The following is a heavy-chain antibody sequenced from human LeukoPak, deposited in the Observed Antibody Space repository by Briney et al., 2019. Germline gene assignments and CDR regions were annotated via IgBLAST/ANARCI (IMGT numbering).Heavy chain of an antibody. CDR1: GYTFTSYD. Sequence: ASVKVSCKASGYTFTSYDINWGRQATGQGLEWMGWMNPNSGNTGSAQKFQGRVTITRNTSISTAYMELSSLRSEDTAVYYCARGPAYYDSSGYSLDAFDIWGQGTMVTVSS. CDR3: ARGPAYYDSSGYSLDAFDI. D-gene: IGHD3-22*01. CDR2: MNPNSGNT. J-gene: IGHJ3*02. V-gene: IGHV1-8*03.